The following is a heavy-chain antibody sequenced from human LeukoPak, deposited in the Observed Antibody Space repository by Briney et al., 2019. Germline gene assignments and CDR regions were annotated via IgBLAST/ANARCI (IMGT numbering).Heavy chain of an antibody. J-gene: IGHJ4*02. CDR3: ARVARYFDPSVFDY. CDR1: GGSISSYY. CDR2: IYYSGST. Sequence: PSETLSLTCTVSGGSISSYYWSWIRQPPGKGLEWIGYIYYSGSTNYNPSLKSRVTISVDTSKNQFSLKLSPVTAADTAVYYCARVARYFDPSVFDYWGQGTLVTVSS. V-gene: IGHV4-59*01. D-gene: IGHD3-9*01.